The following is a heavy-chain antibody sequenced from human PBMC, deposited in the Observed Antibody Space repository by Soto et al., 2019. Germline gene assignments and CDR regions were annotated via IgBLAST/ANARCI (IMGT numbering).Heavy chain of an antibody. CDR2: ISSSGSTI. V-gene: IGHV3-48*04. CDR1: GFTFSIYS. CDR3: ARALGNGYYYRVPDY. Sequence: HPGGSLRLSCAASGFTFSIYSMNWIRQAPGKGLEWVSYISSSGSTIYYADSVKGRFTISRDNAKNSLYLQMNSLRAEDTAVYYCARALGNGYYYRVPDYWGQGTLVTVSS. J-gene: IGHJ4*02. D-gene: IGHD3-22*01.